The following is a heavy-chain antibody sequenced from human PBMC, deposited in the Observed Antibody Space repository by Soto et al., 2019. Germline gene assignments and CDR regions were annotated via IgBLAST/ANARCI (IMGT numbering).Heavy chain of an antibody. J-gene: IGHJ4*02. CDR2: INHSGST. D-gene: IGHD5-12*01. CDR3: ARCRVATIIRSLDY. CDR1: VGSFSGYY. V-gene: IGHV4-34*01. Sequence: SETLSLTCAVYVGSFSGYYWSWIRQPPGKGLEWIGEINHSGSTNYNPSLKSRVTISVDTSKNQFSLKLSSVTAADTAVYYCARCRVATIIRSLDYWGQGTLVTVSS.